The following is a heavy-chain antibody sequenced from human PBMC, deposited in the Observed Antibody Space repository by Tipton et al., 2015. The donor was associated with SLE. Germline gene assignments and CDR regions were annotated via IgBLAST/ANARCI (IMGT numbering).Heavy chain of an antibody. J-gene: IGHJ3*02. Sequence: TLSLTCTVSGGSISSSSYYWSWIRQPPGKGLEWIGYIYYSGSTNYNPSLKSRVTISVDTSKNQFSLKLSSVTAADTAVYYCARARLDIVVVPAALRGAFDIWGQGTMVTVSS. CDR2: IYYSGST. V-gene: IGHV4-61*05. D-gene: IGHD2-2*02. CDR1: GGSISSSSYY. CDR3: ARARLDIVVVPAALRGAFDI.